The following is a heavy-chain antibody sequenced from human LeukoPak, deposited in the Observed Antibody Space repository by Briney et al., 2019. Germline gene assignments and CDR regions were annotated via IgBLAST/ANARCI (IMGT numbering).Heavy chain of an antibody. D-gene: IGHD7-27*01. CDR3: AKDGGLWVSAHWGDS. Sequence: GGSLRLSCAASGFTFSSHAVTWVRQAPGRGLEWVSSISGSDGNTYYADSVKGRFTVSRDNSKNTLFLQMNSLRAEDTAVYYCAKDGGLWVSAHWGDSWGRGTLVTVSS. V-gene: IGHV3-23*01. J-gene: IGHJ4*02. CDR2: ISGSDGNT. CDR1: GFTFSSHA.